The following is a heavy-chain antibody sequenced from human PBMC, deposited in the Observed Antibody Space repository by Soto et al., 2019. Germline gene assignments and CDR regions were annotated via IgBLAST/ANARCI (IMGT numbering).Heavy chain of an antibody. CDR3: ASKMVMGAARASYYFDY. CDR2: IYYSGST. Sequence: SETLSLTCTVSGGSISSSSYYWGWIRQPPGKGLEWIGSIYYSGSTYYNPSLKSRVTISVDTSKNQFSLKLSSVTAADTAVYYCASKMVMGAARASYYFDYWGQGTLVTVSS. J-gene: IGHJ4*02. D-gene: IGHD6-6*01. CDR1: GGSISSSSYY. V-gene: IGHV4-39*01.